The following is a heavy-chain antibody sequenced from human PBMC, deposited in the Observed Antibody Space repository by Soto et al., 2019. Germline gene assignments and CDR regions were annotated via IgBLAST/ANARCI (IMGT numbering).Heavy chain of an antibody. CDR2: IYYSGST. CDR3: ARHYYYGSGSYQYYLDY. D-gene: IGHD3-10*01. Sequence: SETLSLTCTVSGGSISSYYWSWIRQPPGKGLEWIGYIYYSGSTNYNPSLKSRVTISVDTSKNQFSLKLSSVTAADTAVYYCARHYYYGSGSYQYYLDYWGQGTLVTVSS. J-gene: IGHJ4*02. V-gene: IGHV4-59*08. CDR1: GGSISSYY.